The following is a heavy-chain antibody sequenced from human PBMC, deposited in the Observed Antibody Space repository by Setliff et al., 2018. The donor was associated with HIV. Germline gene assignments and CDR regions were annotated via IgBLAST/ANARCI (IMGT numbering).Heavy chain of an antibody. CDR3: ARGEECSSSSCYYYYMDV. D-gene: IGHD2-2*01. J-gene: IGHJ6*03. CDR2: NNAGNGNT. V-gene: IGHV1-3*01. CDR1: GYTFTSHA. Sequence: ASVKVSCKTSGYTFTSHAMNWQRQAPGQRLEWMGWNNAGNGNTKYSQMFQGRVTITRDTSASTTYLELSSLRSEDTAVYYCARGEECSSSSCYYYYMDVWGTGGTVTVCS.